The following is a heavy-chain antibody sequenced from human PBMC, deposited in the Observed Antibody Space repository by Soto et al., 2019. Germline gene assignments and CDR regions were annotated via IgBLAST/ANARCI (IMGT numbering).Heavy chain of an antibody. CDR3: ARDFMVRGVRDGYYYYYYGMDV. CDR2: INAGNGNT. J-gene: IGHJ6*02. V-gene: IGHV1-3*01. Sequence: ASVKVSCKASGYTFTSYAMHWVRQAPGQRLEWMGWINAGNGNTKYPQKFQGRVTITRDTSASTAYMELSSLRSEDTAVYYCARDFMVRGVRDGYYYYYYGMDVWGQGTTVTVSS. D-gene: IGHD3-10*01. CDR1: GYTFTSYA.